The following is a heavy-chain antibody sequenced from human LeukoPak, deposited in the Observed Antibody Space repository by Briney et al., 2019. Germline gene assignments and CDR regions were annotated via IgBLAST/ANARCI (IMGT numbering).Heavy chain of an antibody. CDR1: GYTFSTYI. V-gene: IGHV3-21*01. J-gene: IGHJ4*02. CDR2: TTTSSTYL. CDR3: ARSPSGYWDFDY. D-gene: IGHD6-13*01. Sequence: AESLRLSCSDTGYTFSTYIMNWVRKAQQKRLQWVSSTTTSSTYLYFADSVKGRFTISRDNAKNLLFLQINSLRAEDTAVYYCARSPSGYWDFDYWGQGTLVTVSS.